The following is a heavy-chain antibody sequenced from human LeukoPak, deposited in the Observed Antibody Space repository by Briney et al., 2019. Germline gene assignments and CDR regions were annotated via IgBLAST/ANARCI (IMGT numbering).Heavy chain of an antibody. Sequence: GGSLRLSCAASGFTFSSYAMSWVRQAPGKGLEWVSAISGSGGSTYYADSVKGRFTIPRDNSKNTLYLQMNSLRAEDTAVYYCAKDQDIVVVPAAIGYWGQGTLVTVSS. CDR3: AKDQDIVVVPAAIGY. CDR2: ISGSGGST. D-gene: IGHD2-2*01. J-gene: IGHJ4*02. CDR1: GFTFSSYA. V-gene: IGHV3-23*01.